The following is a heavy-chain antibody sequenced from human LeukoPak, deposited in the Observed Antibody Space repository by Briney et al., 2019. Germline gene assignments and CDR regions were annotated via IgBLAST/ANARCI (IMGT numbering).Heavy chain of an antibody. J-gene: IGHJ5*02. D-gene: IGHD3-16*01. Sequence: PSETLSLTCADYGGPFSGFFWSWIRQPPGKGLEWIGEINHSGSTNYNPSLKSRVTISIDTSKKQFSLKLTSVTAADTAVCYCARASSYNDATRYNLAWFGPWGQGTLVTVSS. CDR3: ARASSYNDATRYNLAWFGP. CDR1: GGPFSGFF. V-gene: IGHV4-34*01. CDR2: INHSGST.